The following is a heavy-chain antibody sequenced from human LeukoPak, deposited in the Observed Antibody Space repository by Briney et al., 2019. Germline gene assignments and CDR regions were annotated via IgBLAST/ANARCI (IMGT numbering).Heavy chain of an antibody. D-gene: IGHD5-18*01. CDR3: AKDSSGYTYGYGNY. CDR1: GFTFSSYG. CDR2: IRLDGSNK. J-gene: IGHJ4*02. V-gene: IGHV3-30*02. Sequence: GGSLRLSCAGAGFTFSSYGMHWVRQAPGKGLEWVAFIRLDGSNKYYGDSVKGRFTISRDNSKNTLYLKMNSLRPEDTAVYYRAKDSSGYTYGYGNYWGQGTLVTVSS.